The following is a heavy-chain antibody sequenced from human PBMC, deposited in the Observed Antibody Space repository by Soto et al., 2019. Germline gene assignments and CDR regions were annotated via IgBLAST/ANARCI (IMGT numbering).Heavy chain of an antibody. Sequence: EVQLVESGGGLIQPGGSLRLSCAASGFTVSSNYMSWVRQAPGKGLEWVGRIKSKTDGGTTDYAAPVKGRFTISRDDSKNTLYLQMNSLKTEDTAVYYCTTAPGGGSGYYDYWGQGTLVTVSS. CDR1: GFTVSSNY. J-gene: IGHJ4*02. CDR2: IKSKTDGGTT. CDR3: TTAPGGGSGYYDY. D-gene: IGHD3-22*01. V-gene: IGHV3-15*01.